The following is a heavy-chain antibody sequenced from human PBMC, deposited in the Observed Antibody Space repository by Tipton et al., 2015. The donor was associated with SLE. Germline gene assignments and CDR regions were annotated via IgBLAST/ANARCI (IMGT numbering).Heavy chain of an antibody. D-gene: IGHD6-13*01. V-gene: IGHV4-4*08. Sequence: TLSLTCTVSGDTISDHYWSWIRPPPGKGLEWIGYIYTSGSTNYNPPLKSRVTISVDTSKNQFSLKLSSVTAADTAVYYCAGAAPTAAGLRDYWGQGTLVTVSS. CDR1: GDTISDHY. CDR2: IYTSGST. CDR3: AGAAPTAAGLRDY. J-gene: IGHJ4*02.